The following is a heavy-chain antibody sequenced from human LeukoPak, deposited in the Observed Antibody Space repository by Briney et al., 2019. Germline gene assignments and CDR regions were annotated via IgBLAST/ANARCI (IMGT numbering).Heavy chain of an antibody. CDR1: GGSFSGYY. CDR2: INHSGST. CDR3: ARHRIYGSGSYKRGFDY. V-gene: IGHV4-34*01. D-gene: IGHD3-10*01. Sequence: SETLSLTCAVYGGSFSGYYWSWIRQPPGKGLEWIGEINHSGSTNYNPSLKSRVTISVDTSKNQFSLKLISVTAADTAVYYCARHRIYGSGSYKRGFDYWGQGTLVTVSS. J-gene: IGHJ4*02.